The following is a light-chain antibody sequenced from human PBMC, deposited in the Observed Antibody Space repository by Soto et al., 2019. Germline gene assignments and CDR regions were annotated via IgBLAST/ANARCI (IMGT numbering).Light chain of an antibody. CDR3: QQYGSSRWT. CDR2: GAS. Sequence: EIVLTQSPGTLYLSPGERATLSCRASQSVSSIYLAWYQQKPGQAPRLLIYGASSRATGIPDRFNGSGSGTDFTLTISRREPEDCAVYCCQQYGSSRWTFGQGTKVAI. J-gene: IGKJ1*01. V-gene: IGKV3-20*01. CDR1: QSVSSIY.